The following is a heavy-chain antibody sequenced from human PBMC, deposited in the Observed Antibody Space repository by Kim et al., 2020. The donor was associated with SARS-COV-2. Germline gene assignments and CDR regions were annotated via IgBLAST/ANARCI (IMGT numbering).Heavy chain of an antibody. Sequence: ASLKVSCKASGYTFTSYDVNWVRQATGQGLEGMGWMNPNRGNTGYAQKFQGRVTMTRNTSISTAYMELSSLISEDTAVYYCARGRTPVKTMTIFGVVLQIKNNWFDPWGQGTLVTVSS. V-gene: IGHV1-8*01. CDR3: ARGRTPVKTMTIFGVVLQIKNNWFDP. J-gene: IGHJ5*02. CDR2: MNPNRGNT. CDR1: GYTFTSYD. D-gene: IGHD3-3*01.